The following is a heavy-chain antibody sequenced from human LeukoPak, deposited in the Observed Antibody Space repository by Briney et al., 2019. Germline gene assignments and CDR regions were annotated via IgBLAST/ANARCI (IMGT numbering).Heavy chain of an antibody. V-gene: IGHV5-51*01. CDR3: ARQSREGSKPRGYYFGS. Sequence: GESLQISSQCSEYIRTNYEIGWVRQMPGKGLESMGIIYPADSDTTSSPSFEGQVTISADKSIATVYRMWSRLTYSDTAKYYGARQSREGSKPRGYYFGSWGQGTLVTVSS. J-gene: IGHJ4*02. CDR1: EYIRTNYE. D-gene: IGHD3-10*01. CDR2: IYPADSDT.